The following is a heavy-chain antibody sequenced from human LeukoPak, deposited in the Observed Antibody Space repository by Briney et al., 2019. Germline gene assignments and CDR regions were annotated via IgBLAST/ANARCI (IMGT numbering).Heavy chain of an antibody. CDR3: ARDSVVVPAADDAFDI. V-gene: IGHV1-69*01. J-gene: IGHJ3*02. CDR2: IIPIFGTA. Sequence: GSSVKVSCKASGGTFSSYAISWVRQAPGQGLEWMGGIIPIFGTANYAQKFQGRVTITADESTSTAYMELSSLRSEDKAVYYCARDSVVVPAADDAFDIWGQGTMVTVSS. CDR1: GGTFSSYA. D-gene: IGHD2-2*01.